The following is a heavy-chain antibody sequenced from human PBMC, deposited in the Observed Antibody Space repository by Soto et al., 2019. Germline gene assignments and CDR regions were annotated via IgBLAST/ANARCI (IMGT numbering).Heavy chain of an antibody. CDR1: GGFYSIKT. CDR2: IIPLVHII. Sequence: QVQLVQSGAEVKKPGSSVKVSCKASGGFYSIKTISWVRQAPXXGLEWMGRIIPLVHIINNAQKFQGRVAISADKSTSTAXMEXSSLKSDXTAIYFCARERRRDDSSTFDALDVWGQGTMVTVSS. D-gene: IGHD3-22*01. J-gene: IGHJ3*01. V-gene: IGHV1-69*04. CDR3: ARERRRDDSSTFDALDV.